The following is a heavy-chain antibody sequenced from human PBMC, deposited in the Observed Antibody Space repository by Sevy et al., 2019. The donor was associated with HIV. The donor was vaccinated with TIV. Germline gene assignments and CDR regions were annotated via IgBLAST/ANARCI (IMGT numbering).Heavy chain of an antibody. Sequence: GGSLRLSCAASGFTFDDYAMHWVRQAPGKGLEWVSGISWNSGSIGYADSVKGRFTISRDNAKNSLYLQMNSLRAEDTALYYCAKDSRSSGLYLGAFDIWGQGTMVTVSS. CDR2: ISWNSGSI. J-gene: IGHJ3*02. CDR3: AKDSRSSGLYLGAFDI. D-gene: IGHD6-19*01. CDR1: GFTFDDYA. V-gene: IGHV3-9*01.